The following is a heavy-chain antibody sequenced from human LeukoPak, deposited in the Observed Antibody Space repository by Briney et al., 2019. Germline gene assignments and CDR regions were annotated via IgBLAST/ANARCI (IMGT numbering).Heavy chain of an antibody. CDR1: GFTFSSYS. D-gene: IGHD5-18*01. V-gene: IGHV3-48*04. J-gene: IGHJ4*02. CDR3: AREGYSYAFDY. Sequence: GGSLRLSCAASGFTFSSYSMNWVRQAPGKGLEWVSYISSSGSTIYYADSVKGRFTISRDNAKNSLYLQMNSLRAEDTAVYYCAREGYSYAFDYWGQGTLVTVSS. CDR2: ISSSGSTI.